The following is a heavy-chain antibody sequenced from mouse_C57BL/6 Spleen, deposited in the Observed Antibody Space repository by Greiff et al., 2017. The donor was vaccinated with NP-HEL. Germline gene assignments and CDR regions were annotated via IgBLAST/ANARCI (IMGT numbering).Heavy chain of an antibody. Sequence: ESGPGLVKPSQSLSLTCSVTGYSITSGYYWNWIRQFPGNKLEWMGYISYDGSNNYNPSLKNRISITRDTSKNQFFLKLNSVTTEDTATYYCARGHDGFAYWGQGTLVTVSA. D-gene: IGHD2-12*01. CDR3: ARGHDGFAY. V-gene: IGHV3-6*01. CDR2: ISYDGSN. J-gene: IGHJ3*01. CDR1: GYSITSGYY.